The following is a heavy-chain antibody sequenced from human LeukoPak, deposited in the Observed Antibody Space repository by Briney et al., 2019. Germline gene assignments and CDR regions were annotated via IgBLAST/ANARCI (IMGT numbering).Heavy chain of an antibody. CDR1: GYTFTSYF. D-gene: IGHD2-15*01. CDR2: INPSGTDT. CDR3: ARAFRNIVGLADYYYYMDV. V-gene: IGHV1-46*01. Sequence: ASVKVSCKASGYTFTSYFIHWVRQAPGQGLEWMGIINPSGTDTNYPQKFQGRVTMTRDMSTSTVYMELSSPRSEDTAIYYCARAFRNIVGLADYYYYMDVWGKGTTVTVSS. J-gene: IGHJ6*03.